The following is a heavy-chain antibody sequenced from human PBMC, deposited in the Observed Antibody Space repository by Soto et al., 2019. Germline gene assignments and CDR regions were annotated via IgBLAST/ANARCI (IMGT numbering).Heavy chain of an antibody. CDR3: ARVDYYDSSGYYPTLFDY. CDR2: IYYSGST. J-gene: IGHJ4*02. CDR1: GGSVSSGSYY. D-gene: IGHD3-22*01. Sequence: PSETLSLTCTVSGGSVSSGSYYWSWIRQPPGKGLEWIGYIYYSGSTNYNPSLKSRVTISVDTSKNQFSLKLSSVTAADTAVYYCARVDYYDSSGYYPTLFDYWGQGTLVTVSS. V-gene: IGHV4-61*01.